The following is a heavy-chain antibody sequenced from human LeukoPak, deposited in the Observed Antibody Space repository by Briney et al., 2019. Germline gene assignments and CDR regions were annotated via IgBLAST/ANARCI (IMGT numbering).Heavy chain of an antibody. D-gene: IGHD3-10*01. CDR2: IIPILGIA. CDR1: GGTFSSYA. V-gene: IGHV1-69*04. CDR3: ASTDYYGSGSYYFSENRGYFQH. J-gene: IGHJ1*01. Sequence: ASVKVSCKASGGTFSSYAISWVRQAPGQGLEWVGRIIPILGIANYAQKFQGRVTITADKSTSTAYMELSSLRSEDTAVYYCASTDYYGSGSYYFSENRGYFQHWGQGTLVTVSS.